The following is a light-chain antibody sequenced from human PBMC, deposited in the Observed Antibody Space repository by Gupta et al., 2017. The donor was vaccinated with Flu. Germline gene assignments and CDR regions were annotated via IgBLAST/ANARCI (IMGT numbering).Light chain of an antibody. CDR2: SKN. Sequence: HSVLTHPPSASGTPVQRCTISCSGSSSNIGSNTVNWYHQLPATAPKLLIYSKNKRRSGVTARFLCYTSGTYASSQTIGVQSEEEADDYWDDSDASRKGLVFGGGTKLAVL. V-gene: IGLV1-44*01. J-gene: IGLJ2*01. CDR3: DDSDASRKGLV. CDR1: SSNIGSNT.